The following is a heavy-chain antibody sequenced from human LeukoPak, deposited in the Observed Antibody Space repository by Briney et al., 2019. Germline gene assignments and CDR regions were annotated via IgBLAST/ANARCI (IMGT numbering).Heavy chain of an antibody. CDR3: ARHLPPRGQYSFDY. Sequence: PSETLSLTCTVSGGSINSYYWSWIRQPPGKGLEWIGYTYYSGSTNYNPSLRSRVTISVDTSKNQFSLKLSSVTAAATAVYYCARHLPPRGQYSFDYWGQGTLVTVSS. J-gene: IGHJ4*02. V-gene: IGHV4-59*08. D-gene: IGHD3-10*01. CDR1: GGSINSYY. CDR2: TYYSGST.